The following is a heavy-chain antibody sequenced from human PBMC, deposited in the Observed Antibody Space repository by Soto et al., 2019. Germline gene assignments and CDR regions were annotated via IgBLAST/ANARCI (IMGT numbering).Heavy chain of an antibody. V-gene: IGHV1-69*01. CDR3: ARPDEGGYSANHHYYYALDV. D-gene: IGHD3-22*01. J-gene: IGHJ6*02. CDR2: LIPIFDIT. CDR1: GGTFRSYS. Sequence: QVQLVQSGAEVKKPGSSVKVSCKASGGTFRSYSISWVRQAPGQGLEWMGGLIPIFDITNYAQKFQGRVTTTADESTHTAFMELSMLGSDDTAVYYCARPDEGGYSANHHYYYALDVWGQGTTVTV.